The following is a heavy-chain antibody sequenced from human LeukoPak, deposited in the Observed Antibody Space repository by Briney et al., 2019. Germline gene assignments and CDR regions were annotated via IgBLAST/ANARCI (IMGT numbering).Heavy chain of an antibody. CDR2: IIPIFGTA. J-gene: IGHJ5*02. CDR3: ARDAIISNYDFWSGYIPHWFDP. V-gene: IGHV1-69*01. D-gene: IGHD3-3*01. Sequence: GASVKVSCKASGGTFSSYAISWVRQAPGQGLEWMGGIIPIFGTANYAQKFQGRVTITADESTSTAYMELSSLRSEDTAVYYCARDAIISNYDFWSGYIPHWFDPWGQGTLVTVSS. CDR1: GGTFSSYA.